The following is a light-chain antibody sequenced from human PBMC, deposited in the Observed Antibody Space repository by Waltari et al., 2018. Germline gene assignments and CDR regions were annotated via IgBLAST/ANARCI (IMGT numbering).Light chain of an antibody. V-gene: IGLV2-14*03. Sequence: SALPQPASVSGSPGQSITLYCTGTSSDVGRYEYVPWYQQPPGKAPKLIIYDFSKRPSGVSNRFSGSTSGYTASLTISGLQSEDEADYCCSYTTTDTYVFGSGTKVTVL. J-gene: IGLJ1*01. CDR3: CSYTTTDTYV. CDR1: SSDVGRYEY. CDR2: DFS.